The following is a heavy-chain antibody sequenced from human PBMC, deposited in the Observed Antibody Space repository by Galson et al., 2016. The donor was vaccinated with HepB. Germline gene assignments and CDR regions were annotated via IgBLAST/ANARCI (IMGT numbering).Heavy chain of an antibody. CDR1: GFTFRSYA. V-gene: IGHV3-23*01. CDR3: AKDRRGGWHLGSYWYFDL. J-gene: IGHJ2*01. Sequence: SLRLSCAASGFTFRSYAMNWVRQAPGRGLEWVADISGSGGHTYYADSVKGRFTISRDNSKNTLYLQMNSLRAEDAAVYYCAKDRRGGWHLGSYWYFDLWGRGTLVTVSS. D-gene: IGHD6-19*01. CDR2: ISGSGGHT.